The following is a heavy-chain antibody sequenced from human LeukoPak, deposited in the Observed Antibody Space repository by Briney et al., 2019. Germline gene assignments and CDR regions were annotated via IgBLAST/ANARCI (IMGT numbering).Heavy chain of an antibody. Sequence: SVKVSCKASGGTFSSYAISWVRQAPGQGLEWMGGIIPIFGTANYAQKFQGRVTITADESTSTAYMELSSLRSEDTAVYYCARTGSGNYYRPFDFWGQGTLVTVSS. D-gene: IGHD3-10*01. CDR3: ARTGSGNYYRPFDF. J-gene: IGHJ4*02. CDR1: GGTFSSYA. CDR2: IIPIFGTA. V-gene: IGHV1-69*01.